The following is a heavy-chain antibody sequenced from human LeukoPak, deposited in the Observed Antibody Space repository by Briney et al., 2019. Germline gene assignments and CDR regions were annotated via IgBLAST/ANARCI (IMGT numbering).Heavy chain of an antibody. Sequence: SETLSLTCTVSGGSISSYYWSWIRQPPGKGLEWIGYIYYSGSTNYNPSLKSRVTISVDTSKNQFSLKLSSVTAADTAVYYCARGDYGGDPDYWGQGTLVTVSS. CDR2: IYYSGST. CDR1: GGSISSYY. CDR3: ARGDYGGDPDY. J-gene: IGHJ4*02. V-gene: IGHV4-59*01. D-gene: IGHD4-23*01.